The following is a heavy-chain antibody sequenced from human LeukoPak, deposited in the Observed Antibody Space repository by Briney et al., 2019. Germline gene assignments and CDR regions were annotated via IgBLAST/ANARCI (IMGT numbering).Heavy chain of an antibody. V-gene: IGHV4-39*07. J-gene: IGHJ4*02. CDR2: IYYSGST. D-gene: IGHD4-17*01. CDR3: ASLRYGLSY. Sequence: PSETLSLTCTVSGGSISSSSYYWGWIRQPPGKGLEWIGSIYYSGSTYYNPSLKSRVTISVDTSKNQFSLKLSSVTAADTAVYYCASLRYGLSYWGQGTLVTVSS. CDR1: GGSISSSSYY.